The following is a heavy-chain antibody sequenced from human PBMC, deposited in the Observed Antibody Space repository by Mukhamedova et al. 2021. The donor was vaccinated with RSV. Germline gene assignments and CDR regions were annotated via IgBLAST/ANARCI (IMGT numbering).Heavy chain of an antibody. J-gene: IGHJ4*02. Sequence: APGQGLEWMGIINPSGGSTNYAQKFQGRVTMTRDTSTSTLYMEVSSLRSEDTAVYYCARGGISHGVDYWGQGTLGTVSS. D-gene: IGHD3-16*01. V-gene: IGHV1-46*01. CDR2: INPSGGST. CDR3: ARGGISHGVDY.